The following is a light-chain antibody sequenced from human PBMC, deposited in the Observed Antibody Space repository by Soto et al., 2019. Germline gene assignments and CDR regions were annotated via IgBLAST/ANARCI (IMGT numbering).Light chain of an antibody. Sequence: QSVLTQPASVSGSPGQSITITCTGTTSDVGRYNYVSWYQQHPGKAPKLIIYDVSNRPSGVSNRFSGSKSGNTASLTISGLQAEDEADYYCNSYTSTSTYVFGIGTKLTVL. J-gene: IGLJ1*01. CDR1: TSDVGRYNY. CDR2: DVS. V-gene: IGLV2-14*01. CDR3: NSYTSTSTYV.